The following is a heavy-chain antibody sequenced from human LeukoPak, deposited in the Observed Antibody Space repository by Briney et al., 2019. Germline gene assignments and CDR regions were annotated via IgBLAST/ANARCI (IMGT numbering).Heavy chain of an antibody. CDR1: GFPFSDYW. Sequence: GGSLRLSCAASGFPFSDYWMHWVRQAPGKGLVWVSGVNSGGSTTYYADSVKGRFTISRDNAKNTLYMRMNSLRPEDTAVYYCARGYYSSSRFDSWGQGTLVTVSS. J-gene: IGHJ4*02. V-gene: IGHV3-74*01. D-gene: IGHD6-13*01. CDR2: VNSGGSTT. CDR3: ARGYYSSSRFDS.